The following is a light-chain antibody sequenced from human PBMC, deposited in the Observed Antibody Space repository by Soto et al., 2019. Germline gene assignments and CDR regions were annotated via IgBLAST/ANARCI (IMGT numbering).Light chain of an antibody. CDR1: SSDVGGYNC. CDR3: SSYAGSNTVV. J-gene: IGLJ2*01. V-gene: IGLV2-8*01. CDR2: EVS. Sequence: QSALTQPPSASGSPGQSVTISCTGTSSDVGGYNCVSWYQQHPGKAPKLMIYEVSKRPSGVPDRFSGSKSGNTASLTVSGLQAEDEADYYCSSYAGSNTVVFGGGTQPTVL.